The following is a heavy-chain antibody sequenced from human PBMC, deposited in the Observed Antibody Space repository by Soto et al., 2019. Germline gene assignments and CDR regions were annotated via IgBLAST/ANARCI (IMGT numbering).Heavy chain of an antibody. CDR3: ARGTSPTAAGEHIDY. CDR2: INPNSGGT. D-gene: IGHD6-13*01. Sequence: ASVNVSCKASGYTFTGYYMHWVRQAPGQGLEWMGWINPNSGGTNYAQKFQGWVTMTRDTPISTAYMELSRLRSDDTAVYYCARGTSPTAAGEHIDYWGQGTLVTVSS. J-gene: IGHJ4*02. CDR1: GYTFTGYY. V-gene: IGHV1-2*04.